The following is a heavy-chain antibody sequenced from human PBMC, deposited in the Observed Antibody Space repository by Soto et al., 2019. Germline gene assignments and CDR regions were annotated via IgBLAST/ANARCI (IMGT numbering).Heavy chain of an antibody. Sequence: DVQLLESGGGLVQPGGSLRLSCVVSGFSFNYAIIWVRQAPGKGQEWVSGITGGGSTEYAASVKGRFTISRDNSKNTVHLQMNSLRAEDTAMYYCAKDAVHNDGLWLVSDWGQGTLVTV. D-gene: IGHD2-21*01. CDR3: AKDAVHNDGLWLVSD. V-gene: IGHV3-23*01. CDR1: GFSFNYA. CDR2: ITGGGST. J-gene: IGHJ4*02.